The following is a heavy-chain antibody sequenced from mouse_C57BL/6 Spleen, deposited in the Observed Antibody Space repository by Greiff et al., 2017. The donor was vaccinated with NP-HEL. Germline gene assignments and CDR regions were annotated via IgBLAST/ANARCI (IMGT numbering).Heavy chain of an antibody. V-gene: IGHV1-69*01. Sequence: VQLQQPGAELVMPGASVKLSCKASGYTFTSYWMHWVKQRPGQGLEWIGEIDPSDSYTNYNQKFKGKSTLTVDKSSSTAYMQLSSLTSEDSAVYYCAGGYYGSREGFAYWGQGTLVTVSA. CDR3: AGGYYGSREGFAY. CDR2: IDPSDSYT. CDR1: GYTFTSYW. D-gene: IGHD1-1*01. J-gene: IGHJ3*01.